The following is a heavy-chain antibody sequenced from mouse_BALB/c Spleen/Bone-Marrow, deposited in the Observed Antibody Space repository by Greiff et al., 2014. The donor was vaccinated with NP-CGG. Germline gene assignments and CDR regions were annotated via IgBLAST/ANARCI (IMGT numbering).Heavy chain of an antibody. D-gene: IGHD2-4*01. Sequence: EVQLQESGGDLVRPGGSLKLSCAASGFTFSSYDMSWVRQTPDKRLEWVATIGSGGSYTYYPDSVKGRFTISRDNAKNTLYLQXXSLXSXXTAMYYCSRLSYDYDGAWFAYWGQGTLVTVSA. CDR1: GFTFSSYD. J-gene: IGHJ3*01. CDR2: IGSGGSYT. V-gene: IGHV5-6*01. CDR3: SRLSYDYDGAWFAY.